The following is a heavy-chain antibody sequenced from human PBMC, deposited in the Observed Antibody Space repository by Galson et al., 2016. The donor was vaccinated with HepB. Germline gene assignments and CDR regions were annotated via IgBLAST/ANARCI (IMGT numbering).Heavy chain of an antibody. CDR3: ARGLIALQRNFFDY. D-gene: IGHD3-16*02. Sequence: CAISGDSVSSNSVVWNWIRQSPSRGLEWLGRTYYRSKWFNEYADSVKSRITINADTSMNHFSLLPNSVTPEDTAVYYCARGLIALQRNFFDYWGQGTLVTVSS. CDR2: TYYRSKWFN. V-gene: IGHV6-1*01. J-gene: IGHJ4*02. CDR1: GDSVSSNSVV.